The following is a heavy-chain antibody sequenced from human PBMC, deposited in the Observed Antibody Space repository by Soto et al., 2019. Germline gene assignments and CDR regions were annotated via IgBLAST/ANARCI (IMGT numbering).Heavy chain of an antibody. CDR2: IYYSGST. V-gene: IGHV4-39*01. J-gene: IGHJ4*02. CDR1: GGSISSSSYY. D-gene: IGHD2-21*02. CDR3: ARQGRYCGRDCYSVDY. Sequence: PSETLSLTCTVSGGSISSSSYYWGWIRQPPGKGLEWIGSIYYSGSTYYNPSLKSRVTISVDTSKNQFSLKLSSVTAADTAVYYXARQGRYCGRDCYSVDYWGQGTLVTVSS.